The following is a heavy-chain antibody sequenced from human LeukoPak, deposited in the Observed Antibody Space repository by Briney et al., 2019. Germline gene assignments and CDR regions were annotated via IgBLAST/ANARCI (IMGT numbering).Heavy chain of an antibody. CDR3: ARDLSHCSGGTCFSAHFDY. D-gene: IGHD2-15*01. V-gene: IGHV3-74*01. J-gene: IGHJ4*02. Sequence: EGSLRLSCAASGFTFSDYWMHWVRQAPGKGLVWVSRINTDMSSTIYTDSVKGRFTISRDNAKNTLYLQMNSLRAEDTAVYYCARDLSHCSGGTCFSAHFDYWGLGTLVTVS. CDR1: GFTFSDYW. CDR2: INTDMSST.